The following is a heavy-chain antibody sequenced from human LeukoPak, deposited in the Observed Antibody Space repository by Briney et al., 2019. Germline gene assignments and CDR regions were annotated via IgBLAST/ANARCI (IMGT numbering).Heavy chain of an antibody. Sequence: GGSLRLSCAASGFTFSSYAMHWVRQAPGKGLEWVAVISYDGSNKYYADSMKGRFTISRDNSKNTLYLQMNSLRAEDTAVYYCAKEEVRHSSSWYWDPPAFDYWGQGTLVTVSS. CDR1: GFTFSSYA. J-gene: IGHJ4*02. D-gene: IGHD6-13*01. CDR3: AKEEVRHSSSWYWDPPAFDY. CDR2: ISYDGSNK. V-gene: IGHV3-30-3*01.